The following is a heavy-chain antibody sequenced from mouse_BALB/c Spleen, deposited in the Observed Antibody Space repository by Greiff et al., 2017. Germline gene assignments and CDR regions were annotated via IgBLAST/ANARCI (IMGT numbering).Heavy chain of an antibody. CDR1: GFAFSSYD. D-gene: IGHD1-2*01. CDR2: ISSGGGST. J-gene: IGHJ2*01. V-gene: IGHV5-12-1*01. Sequence: EVHLVESGGGLVKPGGSLKLSCAASGFAFSSYDMSWVRQTPEKRLEWVAYISSGGGSTYYPDTVKGRFTISRDNAKNTLYLQMSSLKSEDTAMYYCARQGTTATFDYWGQGTTLTVSS. CDR3: ARQGTTATFDY.